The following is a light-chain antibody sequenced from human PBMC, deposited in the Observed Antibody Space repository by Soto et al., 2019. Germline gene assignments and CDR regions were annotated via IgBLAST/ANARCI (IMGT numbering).Light chain of an antibody. CDR2: DAS. CDR1: DDISNY. J-gene: IGKJ2*01. V-gene: IGKV1-27*01. Sequence: DIQMTQSPSSLSASVGDRVTITCRASDDISNYLVWYQQKPGKVPKLLVYDASTLQSGAPSRFSGSGSGTDFILTISSLQPEDVATYYCQEYHSLVYTFGQGTKLEIK. CDR3: QEYHSLVYT.